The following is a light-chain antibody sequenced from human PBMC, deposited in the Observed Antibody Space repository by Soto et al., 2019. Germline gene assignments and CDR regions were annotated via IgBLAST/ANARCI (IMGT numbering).Light chain of an antibody. V-gene: IGLV2-8*01. J-gene: IGLJ3*02. CDR1: SSDVGGSNY. CDR2: EVS. Sequence: QSALTQPPSASGSPGQSVTISCTGTSSDVGGSNYVSWYQHHPGKAPKLMIYEVSKRPSGVPDRFSGCKSGNTASLTVSVLQAEDEADYYCSSDAGSNNWVFGGGTKVTVL. CDR3: SSDAGSNNWV.